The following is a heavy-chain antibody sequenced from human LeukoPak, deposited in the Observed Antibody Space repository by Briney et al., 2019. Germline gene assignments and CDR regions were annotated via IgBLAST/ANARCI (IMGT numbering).Heavy chain of an antibody. V-gene: IGHV4-38-2*02. D-gene: IGHD2-15*01. J-gene: IGHJ5*02. Sequence: PSETLSLTCTVSGYSISSGYYWGWIRQPPGKGLEWIGGIYHSGSTYYNPSLKSRVTISVDTSKNQFSLKLSSVTAADTAVYYCARGSAGLLLQTAGFDPWGQGTLVTVSS. CDR2: IYHSGST. CDR3: ARGSAGLLLQTAGFDP. CDR1: GYSISSGYY.